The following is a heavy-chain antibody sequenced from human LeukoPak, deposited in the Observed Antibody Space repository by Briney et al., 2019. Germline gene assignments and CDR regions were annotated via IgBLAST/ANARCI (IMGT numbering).Heavy chain of an antibody. CDR1: GGSIIGDY. CDR2: IHYSGSP. CDR3: ARIRSSISPFDY. D-gene: IGHD2-2*01. V-gene: IGHV4-59*01. J-gene: IGHJ4*02. Sequence: SETLSLTCTVSGGSIIGDYWSWIRQPPGKGLEWIGYIHYSGSPNYNPSLKGRVTISVDTSTNRFSLNLRSVTAADTAVYYCARIRSSISPFDYWGRGTLVTVSS.